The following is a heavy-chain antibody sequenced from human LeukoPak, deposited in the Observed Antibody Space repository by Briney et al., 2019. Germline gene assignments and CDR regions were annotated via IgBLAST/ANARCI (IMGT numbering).Heavy chain of an antibody. CDR3: AREAFVVVVAATDSDGAFDI. Sequence: KSSETLSLTCTVSGGSISSSSYYWGWIRQPPGKGLEWIGSIYYSGSTYYNPSLKSRITISVDTSKNQFSLKLSSVTAADTAVYYCAREAFVVVVAATDSDGAFDIWGQGTMVTFSS. J-gene: IGHJ3*02. V-gene: IGHV4-39*07. CDR2: IYYSGST. CDR1: GGSISSSSYY. D-gene: IGHD2-15*01.